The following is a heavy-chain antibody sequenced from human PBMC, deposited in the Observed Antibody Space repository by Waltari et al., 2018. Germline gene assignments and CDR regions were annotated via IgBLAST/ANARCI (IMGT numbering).Heavy chain of an antibody. D-gene: IGHD6-13*01. Sequence: QVQLQESGPGLVKPSETLSLTCAVSSGSFSSYWWSWIRQPPGKGLEWIGEINGHSGDTNYNPSLKSRVTISKDASKTQFSLKLTSVTTADTAVYYCAVAYSGSWNGGFDYWGQGVLATVSS. CDR3: AVAYSGSWNGGFDY. CDR2: INGHSGDT. J-gene: IGHJ4*02. CDR1: SGSFSSYW. V-gene: IGHV4-34*10.